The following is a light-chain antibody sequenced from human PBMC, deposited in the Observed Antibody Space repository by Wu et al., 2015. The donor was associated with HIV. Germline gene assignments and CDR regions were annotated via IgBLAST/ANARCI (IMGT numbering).Light chain of an antibody. Sequence: DIQLTQSPSFLSVSVGDRVTITCRASQGISSYLAWYQQKPGKAPKLLIYAASTLQSGVPSRFSGSGSGTDFTLTISSLQPEDVATYYCQKYNTAPWTFGQGTKVE. CDR2: AAS. J-gene: IGKJ1*01. CDR1: QGISSY. CDR3: QKYNTAPWT. V-gene: IGKV1-27*01.